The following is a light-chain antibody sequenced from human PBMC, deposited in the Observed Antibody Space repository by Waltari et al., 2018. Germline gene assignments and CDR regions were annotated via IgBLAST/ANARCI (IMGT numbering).Light chain of an antibody. V-gene: IGKV3-20*01. Sequence: VLTQSPGTLSLSPGESATLSCRTSQSVTRALAWYQQKPGQAPRLLIYGASNRVTGIPDRFSGSGSGTDFSLTISSLEPEDFAVYYCQHYLRLPVTFGQGTKVEVK. CDR3: QHYLRLPVT. J-gene: IGKJ1*01. CDR1: QSVTRA. CDR2: GAS.